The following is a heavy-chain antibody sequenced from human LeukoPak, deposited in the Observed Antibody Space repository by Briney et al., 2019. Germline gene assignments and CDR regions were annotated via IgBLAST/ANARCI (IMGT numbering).Heavy chain of an antibody. D-gene: IGHD5-24*01. CDR3: AKRTMSAFDS. CDR2: ISGGGNGT. CDR1: GFTFRTYA. V-gene: IGHV3-23*01. Sequence: GGSLRLSCTASGFTFRTYAMNWVRQAPGKVLEWLSGISGGGNGTYYADFVKGRFIISRDNSKNMVYLQMNSLTVEDTATYYCAKRTMSAFDSWGQGTLLIVSS. J-gene: IGHJ4*02.